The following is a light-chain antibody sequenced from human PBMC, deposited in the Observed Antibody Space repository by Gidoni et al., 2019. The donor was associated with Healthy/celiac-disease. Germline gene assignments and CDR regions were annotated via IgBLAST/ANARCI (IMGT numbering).Light chain of an antibody. Sequence: DIQMPQSPSTLSASVGDRVTITCRARQSISSWLAWYQQKPGKAPKLLIYKASSLESGVPSRFSGSGAGTEFTLTISSLQPDDFATYYCQQYNSYSSTFGQGTKVEIK. V-gene: IGKV1-5*03. CDR3: QQYNSYSST. CDR2: KAS. J-gene: IGKJ1*01. CDR1: QSISSW.